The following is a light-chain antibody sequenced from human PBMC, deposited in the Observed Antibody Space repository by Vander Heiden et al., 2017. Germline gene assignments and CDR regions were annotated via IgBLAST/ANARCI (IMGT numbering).Light chain of an antibody. CDR3: RQDDSCPRT. Sequence: AVQMTQSPSSLSASVGDRVTITCRASQGIRNDLGWYQQKPGQAPKVLIYGASTLHSEVPSKFSGHGSGSHFVLTISGLQPEDSPTYFCRQDDSCPRTFGQGTKVEIK. J-gene: IGKJ1*01. V-gene: IGKV1-6*01. CDR1: QGIRND. CDR2: GAS.